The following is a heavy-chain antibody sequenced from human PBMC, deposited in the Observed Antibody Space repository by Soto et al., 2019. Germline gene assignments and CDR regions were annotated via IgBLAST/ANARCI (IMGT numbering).Heavy chain of an antibody. Sequence: SVKVSCKASGGTFSSYTISWVRQAPGQGLEWMGRIIPILGIANYAQKFQGRVTITADKSTSTAYMELSSLRSEDTAVYYCAREGDNWNDNYFDYWGQGTLVTVSS. CDR1: GGTFSSYT. J-gene: IGHJ4*02. D-gene: IGHD1-1*01. CDR3: AREGDNWNDNYFDY. CDR2: IIPILGIA. V-gene: IGHV1-69*04.